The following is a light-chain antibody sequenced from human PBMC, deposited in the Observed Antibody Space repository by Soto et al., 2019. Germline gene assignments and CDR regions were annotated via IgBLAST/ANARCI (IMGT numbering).Light chain of an antibody. V-gene: IGKV1-39*01. Sequence: DIQMTQSPSSLSASVGDRVSITCRASQSISTYLNWYQQKPGKAPSLLIYTSSSLQSGVPSRFSGSGSGTDFTLTISGLRPEDFATYYCQQSYNTPYTFGQGTNLEIK. J-gene: IGKJ2*01. CDR1: QSISTY. CDR3: QQSYNTPYT. CDR2: TSS.